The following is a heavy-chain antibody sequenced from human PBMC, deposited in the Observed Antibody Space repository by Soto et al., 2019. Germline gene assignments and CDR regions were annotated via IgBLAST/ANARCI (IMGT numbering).Heavy chain of an antibody. CDR2: IIPIFGIA. Sequence: QVQLVQSGAEVKKPGSSVKVSCKASGGTFSSYAISWVRQAPGQGLEWMGGIIPIFGIANYAQKFQGRVTITADESTSTAYMELSSLRSEDTAVYYCARPFITMVRGVIRPNYYYGMDVWGQGTTVTVSS. CDR3: ARPFITMVRGVIRPNYYYGMDV. D-gene: IGHD3-10*01. V-gene: IGHV1-69*01. CDR1: GGTFSSYA. J-gene: IGHJ6*02.